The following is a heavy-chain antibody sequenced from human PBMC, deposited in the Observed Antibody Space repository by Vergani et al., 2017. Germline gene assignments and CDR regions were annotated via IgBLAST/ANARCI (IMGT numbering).Heavy chain of an antibody. Sequence: QVQLQQWGAGLLKPSETLSLTCAVYGGSFSGYYWSWIRQPPGKGLEWIGEINHSGSTNYNPSLKSRVTISVDTSKNQFSLKLSSVTAADTAVYYCARGRGITIFGVVIRARKTYFDYWGQGTLVTVSS. J-gene: IGHJ4*02. D-gene: IGHD3-3*01. CDR2: INHSGST. CDR3: ARGRGITIFGVVIRARKTYFDY. V-gene: IGHV4-34*01. CDR1: GGSFSGYY.